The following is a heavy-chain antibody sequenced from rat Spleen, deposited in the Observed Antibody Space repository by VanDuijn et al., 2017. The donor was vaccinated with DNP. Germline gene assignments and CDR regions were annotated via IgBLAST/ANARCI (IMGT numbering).Heavy chain of an antibody. J-gene: IGHJ2*01. Sequence: EEQLVESGGGPVQHGRSLKLSCAASGFTFSNYYMAWVRQAPAKGLEWIATISYDGSSTYYRDSVKGRFTISRDNAKSTLYLQMDSLRSEDTATYYCAGRNGSFDYWGQGVMVTVSS. CDR1: GFTFSNYY. D-gene: IGHD5-1*01. CDR3: AGRNGSFDY. V-gene: IGHV5-29*01. CDR2: ISYDGSST.